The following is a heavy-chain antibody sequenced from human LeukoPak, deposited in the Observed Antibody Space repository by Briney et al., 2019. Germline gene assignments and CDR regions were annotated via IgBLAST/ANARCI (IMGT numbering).Heavy chain of an antibody. CDR3: AREHSSSSGKVFDY. Sequence: ASVKVSCKASGYTFPGYYMHGVRQAPGQGLEWMGWINPKSGGTNYAQKFQGRVTMTRDTSISTAYMELSRLRSDDTAVYYCAREHSSSSGKVFDYWGQGTLVTVSS. CDR1: GYTFPGYY. J-gene: IGHJ4*02. CDR2: INPKSGGT. V-gene: IGHV1-2*02. D-gene: IGHD6-6*01.